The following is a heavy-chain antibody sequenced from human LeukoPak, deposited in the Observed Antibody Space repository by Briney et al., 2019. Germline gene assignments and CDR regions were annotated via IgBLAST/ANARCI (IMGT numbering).Heavy chain of an antibody. V-gene: IGHV4-59*01. CDR1: GGSISNYY. CDR3: ARVAAPDAFDI. CDR2: IYYSGST. Sequence: SETLSLTCTVSGGSISNYYWSWIRQPPGKGLEWIGYIYYSGSTNYNPSLKSRVTISVDTSKNQFSLKLSSVTAADTAVYYCARVAAPDAFDIWGQGTMVTVSS. J-gene: IGHJ3*02. D-gene: IGHD6-19*01.